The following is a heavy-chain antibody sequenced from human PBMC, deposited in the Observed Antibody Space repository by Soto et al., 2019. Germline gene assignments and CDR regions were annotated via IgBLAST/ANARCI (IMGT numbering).Heavy chain of an antibody. Sequence: ASVKVSCKASGYTFSSYDINWVRQATGQGLEWMGWMNPNSGNTGYAQKFQGSVTMTRNTSISTAYMELSSLRSDDTAVYYCARAYISAAGLDSWGQGTLVTVSS. CDR1: GYTFSSYD. D-gene: IGHD6-13*01. J-gene: IGHJ4*02. CDR2: MNPNSGNT. CDR3: ARAYISAAGLDS. V-gene: IGHV1-8*01.